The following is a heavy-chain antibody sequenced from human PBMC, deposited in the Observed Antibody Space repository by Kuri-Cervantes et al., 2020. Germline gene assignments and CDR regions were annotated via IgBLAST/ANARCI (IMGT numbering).Heavy chain of an antibody. D-gene: IGHD1-26*01. J-gene: IGHJ4*02. CDR2: ISWNSGSI. CDR3: ARAVGIVGATDY. CDR1: GFTFDDYA. V-gene: IGHV3-9*01. Sequence: GGSLRLSCAASGFTFDDYAMHWVRQAPGKGLEWVSGISWNSGSIGYADSVKGRFTISRDNAKNSLYLQMNSLRAEDTAAYYCARAVGIVGATDYWGQGTLVTVSS.